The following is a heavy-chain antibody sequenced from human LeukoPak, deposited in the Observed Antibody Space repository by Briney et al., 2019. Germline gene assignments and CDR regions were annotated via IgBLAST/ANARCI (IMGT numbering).Heavy chain of an antibody. J-gene: IGHJ3*02. CDR1: GGSFSGYY. CDR3: ARAFQYSTGWYGYAFDI. Sequence: PSETLSLTCAVYGGSFSGYYWSWIRQPPGKGLEWIGEINHSGSTNYNPSLKSRVTISVDTSKNQFSLKLSSVTAADTAVYSCARAFQYSTGWYGYAFDIWGQGTMVTVSS. CDR2: INHSGST. D-gene: IGHD6-19*01. V-gene: IGHV4-34*01.